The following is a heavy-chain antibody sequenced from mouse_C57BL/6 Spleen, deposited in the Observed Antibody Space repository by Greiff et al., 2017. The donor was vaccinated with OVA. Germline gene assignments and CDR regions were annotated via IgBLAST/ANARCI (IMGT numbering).Heavy chain of an antibody. Sequence: QVQLQQSGAELMKPGASVKLSCKATGYTFTGYWIEWVKQRPGHGLEWIGRIDPANGNTKYAPKFQGKATITADTSSNTAYLQLSSLTSEDTAIYYCARELGRNWYFDVWGTGTTVTVSS. CDR3: ARELGRNWYFDV. V-gene: IGHV1-9*01. J-gene: IGHJ1*03. CDR1: GYTFTGYW. D-gene: IGHD4-1*01. CDR2: IDPANGNT.